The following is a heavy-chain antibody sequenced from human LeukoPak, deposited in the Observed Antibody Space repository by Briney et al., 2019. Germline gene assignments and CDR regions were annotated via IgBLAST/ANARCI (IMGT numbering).Heavy chain of an antibody. D-gene: IGHD3-10*01. J-gene: IGHJ4*02. CDR1: GFTFSSYW. Sequence: GGSLRLSCAASGFTFSSYWVSWVRQAPGKGLEWVANIKQDGSEKYYVDSVKGRFTISRDNAKNSLYLQMNSLRAEDTAVYYCARDYLNYYGSGSYSALDYWGQGTLVTVSS. V-gene: IGHV3-7*01. CDR3: ARDYLNYYGSGSYSALDY. CDR2: IKQDGSEK.